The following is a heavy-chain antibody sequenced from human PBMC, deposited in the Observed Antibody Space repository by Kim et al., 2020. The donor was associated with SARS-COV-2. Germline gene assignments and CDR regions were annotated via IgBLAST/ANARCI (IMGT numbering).Heavy chain of an antibody. Sequence: GGSLRLSCAASGFTFNIYDMHWVRQAPGKGLEWVALIWYDGSNKYYADSVKGRFTISRDNSKNTLYLQMNSLRAEDTAVYYCARVPPYSSTWYDYGMDVWGQGTTVTVSS. J-gene: IGHJ6*02. CDR3: ARVPPYSSTWYDYGMDV. D-gene: IGHD6-13*01. CDR1: GFTFNIYD. CDR2: IWYDGSNK. V-gene: IGHV3-33*01.